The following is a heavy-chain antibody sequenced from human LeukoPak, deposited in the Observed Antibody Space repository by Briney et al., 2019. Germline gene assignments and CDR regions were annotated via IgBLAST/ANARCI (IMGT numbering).Heavy chain of an antibody. CDR3: ARVNYYGMDV. V-gene: IGHV3-74*01. CDR2: INSDGTTT. J-gene: IGHJ6*02. CDR1: GFTFSSYW. Sequence: QAGGSLRLSCAASGFTFSSYWMHWVRQAPGKGLLWVSRINSDGTTTYYADSVKGRFTISRDNAKNTLYLQVNSLRAEDTAVYYCARVNYYGMDVWGQGTTVTVSS.